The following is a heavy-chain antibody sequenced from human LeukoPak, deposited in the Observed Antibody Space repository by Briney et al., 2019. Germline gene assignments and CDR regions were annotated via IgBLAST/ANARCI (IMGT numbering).Heavy chain of an antibody. D-gene: IGHD1-1*01. V-gene: IGHV6-1*01. Sequence: SQTLSLTCAISGDSVSSKSATWTWMRQSPSRGLEWLGRTYYRSRWYNDYAVSVKSRITINPDTSKNQFSLQLNSVTPEDTAVYYCARLASGTGDFDYWGQGTLVTVSP. J-gene: IGHJ4*02. CDR1: GDSVSSKSAT. CDR2: TYYRSRWYN. CDR3: ARLASGTGDFDY.